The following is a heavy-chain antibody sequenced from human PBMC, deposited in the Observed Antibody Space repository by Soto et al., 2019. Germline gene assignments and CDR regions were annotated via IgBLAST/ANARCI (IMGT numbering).Heavy chain of an antibody. V-gene: IGHV4-31*03. CDR3: ASGLNVVVPAAMWGIVLDY. CDR1: GGSISSGGYY. J-gene: IGHJ4*02. CDR2: IYYSGST. D-gene: IGHD2-2*01. Sequence: SETLSLTCTVSGGSISSGGYYWSWIRQHPGKGLEWIGYIYYSGSTYYNPSLKSRVTISVDTSKNQFSLKLSSVTAADTAVYYCASGLNVVVPAAMWGIVLDYWGQGTLVTVSS.